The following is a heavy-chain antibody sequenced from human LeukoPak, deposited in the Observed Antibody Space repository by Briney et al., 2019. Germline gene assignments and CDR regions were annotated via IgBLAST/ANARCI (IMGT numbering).Heavy chain of an antibody. J-gene: IGHJ4*02. CDR1: GDSVSSNSAA. V-gene: IGHV6-1*01. CDR3: SRELAWGPADY. CDR2: TYYRSGWYN. Sequence: SQTLSLTCAISGDSVSSNSAAWGWIRQSPSRGLEWLGRTYYRSGWYNDCALSVESRITINPDTSKNQVSLQLTSVTPEDTAVYYCSRELAWGPADYWGQGTLVTVSS. D-gene: IGHD7-27*01.